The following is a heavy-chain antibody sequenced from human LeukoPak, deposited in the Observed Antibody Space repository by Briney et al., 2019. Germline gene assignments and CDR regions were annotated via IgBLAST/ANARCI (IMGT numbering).Heavy chain of an antibody. J-gene: IGHJ6*03. V-gene: IGHV3-21*01. CDR2: ISSSSSYI. D-gene: IGHD2-15*01. Sequence: PGGSLRLSCAASGFTFSSYSMNWVRQAPGKGLEWVSSISSSSSYIYYADSVKGRFTISRDNAKSSLYLQMNSLRAEDTAVYYCARDVRGWYYMDVWGKGTTVTVSS. CDR3: ARDVRGWYYMDV. CDR1: GFTFSSYS.